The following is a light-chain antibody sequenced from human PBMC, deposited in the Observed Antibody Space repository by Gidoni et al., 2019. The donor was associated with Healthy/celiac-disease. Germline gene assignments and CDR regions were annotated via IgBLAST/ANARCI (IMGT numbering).Light chain of an antibody. CDR2: DVS. CDR3: CSYAGRVV. J-gene: IGLJ2*01. CDR1: RSDGGGYNY. V-gene: IGLV2-11*01. Sequence: QSALTQPRSVSGSPGQSVTISCTGTRSDGGGYNYVSWYQQHPGKAPKLMIYDVSKRPSGVPDRFSGSKSGNTASLTISGLQAEDEADYYCCSYAGRVVFGGGTKLTVL.